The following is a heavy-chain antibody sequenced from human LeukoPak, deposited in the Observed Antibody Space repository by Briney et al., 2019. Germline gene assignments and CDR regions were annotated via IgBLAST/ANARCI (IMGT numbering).Heavy chain of an antibody. Sequence: SETLSLTCTFSGGSISSHYWSWIRQPPGKGLEWIGHVDNSGSTNYNPSLRSRVTISLDTSKNQFSLKVNTVTAADAAVYYCASDMGQYYDSSGYYSWYFDLWGRGTLVTVSS. J-gene: IGHJ2*01. CDR1: GGSISSHY. D-gene: IGHD3-22*01. CDR3: ASDMGQYYDSSGYYSWYFDL. CDR2: VDNSGST. V-gene: IGHV4-59*11.